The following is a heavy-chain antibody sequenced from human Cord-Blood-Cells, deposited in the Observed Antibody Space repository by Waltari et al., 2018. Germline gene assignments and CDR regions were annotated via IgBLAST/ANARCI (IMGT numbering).Heavy chain of an antibody. CDR1: GGSISSRSYY. D-gene: IGHD7-27*01. CDR3: AGRNWGWSAFDI. CDR2: IYYSGST. V-gene: IGHV4-39*07. Sequence: QLQLQESGPGLVKPSETLSLTCTVSGGSISSRSYYWGWIRQPPGKGLEWIGSIYYSGSTYYNPSLKSRVTISVDTSKNQFSLKLSSVTAADTAVYYCAGRNWGWSAFDIWGQGTMVTVSS. J-gene: IGHJ3*02.